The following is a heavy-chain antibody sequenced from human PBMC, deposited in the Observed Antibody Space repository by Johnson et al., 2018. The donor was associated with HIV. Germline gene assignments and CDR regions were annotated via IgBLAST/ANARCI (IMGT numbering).Heavy chain of an antibody. CDR3: AKDIDELLWFIDAFDI. V-gene: IGHV3-9*01. D-gene: IGHD3-10*01. CDR1: GFTFDDYA. J-gene: IGHJ3*02. Sequence: VQLVESGGGVVRPGGSLRLSCAASGFTFDDYAMHWVRQAPGKGLAWVSGISWNSGSVGYADSVQGRFTISRDNAKNSLYLQMNSLRAEDTALYYCAKDIDELLWFIDAFDIWGQGTMVTVSS. CDR2: ISWNSGSV.